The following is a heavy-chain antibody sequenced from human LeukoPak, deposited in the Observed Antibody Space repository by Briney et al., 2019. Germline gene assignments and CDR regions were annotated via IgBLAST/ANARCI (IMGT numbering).Heavy chain of an antibody. V-gene: IGHV4-31*03. CDR2: IYYSGST. Sequence: SQTLSLTCTVSGGSISSGGYYWSWIRQHPGKGLEWIGYIYYSGSTYYNPSLKSRVTISVDTSKNQFSLKLSSVTAADTVVYYCARLRLGELSFGYWGQGTLVTVSS. CDR3: ARLRLGELSFGY. CDR1: GGSISSGGYY. D-gene: IGHD3-16*02. J-gene: IGHJ4*02.